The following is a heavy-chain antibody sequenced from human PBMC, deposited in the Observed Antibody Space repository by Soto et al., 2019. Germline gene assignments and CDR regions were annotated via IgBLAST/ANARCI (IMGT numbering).Heavy chain of an antibody. V-gene: IGHV4-59*08. D-gene: IGHD3-9*01. Sequence: SETLSLTCTVSGGSISNYYWSWIRQPPGKGLEWIGYVFYSGNTNYNPSLKSRVAISVDTSKSQFSLNLSSVTAADTAVYYCARHPLTWHFDYWGQGTLVTVS. J-gene: IGHJ4*02. CDR2: VFYSGNT. CDR1: GGSISNYY. CDR3: ARHPLTWHFDY.